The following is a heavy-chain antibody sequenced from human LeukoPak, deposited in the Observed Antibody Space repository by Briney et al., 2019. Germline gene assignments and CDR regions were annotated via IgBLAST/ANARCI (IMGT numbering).Heavy chain of an antibody. J-gene: IGHJ6*02. Sequence: PGRSLRLSCVASGFTFDDYAIHWVRQAPGKGLEWVSGVSWNRINIGYADSVRGRFTISRDNAKNSLYLQMNSLRPEDTALYYCAKGNTASTYYGLDVWGQGTTVTVSS. CDR2: VSWNRINI. CDR1: GFTFDDYA. CDR3: AKGNTASTYYGLDV. V-gene: IGHV3-9*01. D-gene: IGHD4-17*01.